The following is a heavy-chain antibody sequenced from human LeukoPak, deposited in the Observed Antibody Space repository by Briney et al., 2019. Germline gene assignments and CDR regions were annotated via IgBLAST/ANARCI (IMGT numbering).Heavy chain of an antibody. CDR3: ATGGRSGMAFDF. CDR2: IYGGGNT. CDR1: GFIATSNY. J-gene: IGHJ4*02. Sequence: PGGSLRLSCSFSGFIATSNYMAWVRQSPGKGLQWISFIYGGGNTLYADSVRDRFSISRDNSKSTPYLQMSSLRVEDTAVYYCATGGRSGMAFDFWGQGTLVTVSS. D-gene: IGHD2-8*01. V-gene: IGHV3-53*01.